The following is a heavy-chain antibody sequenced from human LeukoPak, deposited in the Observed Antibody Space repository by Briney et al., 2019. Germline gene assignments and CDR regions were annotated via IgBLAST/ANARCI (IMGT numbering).Heavy chain of an antibody. D-gene: IGHD3-10*01. CDR2: IYTSGST. Sequence: PSETLSLTCTVSGGSISSGSYYWSWIRQPAGKGLEWIGRIYTSGSTNYNPSLKSRVTISVDTSKNQFSLKLSSVTAADTAVYYCARWKSTGSGSHHFDYWGQGTLVTVSS. J-gene: IGHJ4*02. CDR1: GGSISSGSYY. V-gene: IGHV4-61*02. CDR3: ARWKSTGSGSHHFDY.